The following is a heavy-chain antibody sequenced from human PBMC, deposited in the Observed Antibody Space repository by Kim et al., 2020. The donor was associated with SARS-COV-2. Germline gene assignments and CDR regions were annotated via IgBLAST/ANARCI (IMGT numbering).Heavy chain of an antibody. CDR2: IDPSDSYT. CDR3: ARHPRYYYDSSGYYYEDY. CDR1: GYSFTSYW. D-gene: IGHD3-22*01. V-gene: IGHV5-10-1*01. J-gene: IGHJ4*02. Sequence: GESLKISCKGSGYSFTSYWISWVRQMPGKGLEWMGRIDPSDSYTNYSPSFQGHVTISADKSISTAYLQWSSLKASDTAMYYCARHPRYYYDSSGYYYEDYWGQGTLVTVSS.